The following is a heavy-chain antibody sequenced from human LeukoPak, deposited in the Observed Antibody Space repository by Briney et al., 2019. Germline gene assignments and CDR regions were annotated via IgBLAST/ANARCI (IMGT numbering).Heavy chain of an antibody. CDR1: GFTFSSYA. CDR2: ISGSGGST. Sequence: GGSLRLSCAASGFTFSSYAMSWVRQAPGKGLEWVSAISGSGGSTYYADSVKGRFTISRDNSKNTLYLQMNSLRAEDTAVYYCAKGSGPHYYYYYGMDVWGQGTTVTVSS. V-gene: IGHV3-23*01. CDR3: AKGSGPHYYYYYGMDV. D-gene: IGHD2-15*01. J-gene: IGHJ6*02.